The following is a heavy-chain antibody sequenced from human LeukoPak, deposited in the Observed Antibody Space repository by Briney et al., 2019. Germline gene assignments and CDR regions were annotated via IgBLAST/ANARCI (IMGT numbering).Heavy chain of an antibody. J-gene: IGHJ4*02. D-gene: IGHD2-2*01. CDR2: ISTDGSYT. CDR3: ARICSTTDCLISA. CDR1: GFTFSGYW. V-gene: IGHV3-74*01. Sequence: GGSQRLSCAASGFTFSGYWMHWVRQAPGKGLVWVARISTDGSYTSYADCVKGRFTISRDNAKNTVYLQMSSLRAEDTAIYYCARICSTTDCLISAWGQGTLVTVSS.